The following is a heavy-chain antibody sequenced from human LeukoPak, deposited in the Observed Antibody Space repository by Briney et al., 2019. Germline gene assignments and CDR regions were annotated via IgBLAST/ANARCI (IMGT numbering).Heavy chain of an antibody. CDR1: GGSFSGHY. D-gene: IGHD6-13*01. V-gene: IGHV4-34*01. CDR2: INHSGST. CDR3: ARPGIAAAAPSLDY. J-gene: IGHJ4*02. Sequence: PSETLSLTCAVYGGSFSGHYWSWIRQPPGKGLEWIGEINHSGSTNYNPSLKSRVTISVDTSKNQFSLKLSSVPAADTAVYYCARPGIAAAAPSLDYWGQGTLVTVSS.